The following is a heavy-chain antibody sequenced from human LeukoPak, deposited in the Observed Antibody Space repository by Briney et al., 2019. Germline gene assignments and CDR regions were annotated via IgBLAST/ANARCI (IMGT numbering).Heavy chain of an antibody. CDR1: GFTFSSYE. J-gene: IGHJ4*02. V-gene: IGHV3-48*03. Sequence: GGSLRLSCAASGFTFSSYEMNWVRQAPGKGLEWVSYISSGGSTIYYADSVKGRFTISRDNAKNSLYLQMNSLRAEDTAVYYCARDPSYGDYADYWGQGTLVTVSS. D-gene: IGHD4-17*01. CDR2: ISSGGSTI. CDR3: ARDPSYGDYADY.